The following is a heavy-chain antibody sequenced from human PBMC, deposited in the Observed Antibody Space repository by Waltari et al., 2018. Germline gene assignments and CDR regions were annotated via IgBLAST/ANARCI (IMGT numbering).Heavy chain of an antibody. CDR3: VGIRGGFWFFDL. Sequence: DVQLVESGGGLVQPGGSLRLSCEACGFVCGTFSMNGVRQAPGKGLEWLSFISSSSSQRFYADSVRGRFTISRDNGRDSVSLQMNSLITDDTAVYYCVGIRGGFWFFDLWGRGTLVTVSS. J-gene: IGHJ2*01. D-gene: IGHD3-10*01. CDR1: GFVCGTFS. CDR2: ISSSSSQR. V-gene: IGHV3-48*04.